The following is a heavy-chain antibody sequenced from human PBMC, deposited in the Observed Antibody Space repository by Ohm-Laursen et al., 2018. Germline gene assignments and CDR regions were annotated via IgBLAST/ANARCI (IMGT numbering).Heavy chain of an antibody. CDR3: ARGFISYDF. CDR1: GFTFTNFA. CDR2: VTSNGAST. J-gene: IGHJ4*02. Sequence: GSLRLSCAASGFTFTNFAMTWVRQAPGEGLEWVSSVTSNGASTFYADSVKGRFTISRDNSKNTLYLQMNSLRAEDSAVYYCARGFISYDFWGQGTLLTVSS. D-gene: IGHD3-10*01. V-gene: IGHV3-23*01.